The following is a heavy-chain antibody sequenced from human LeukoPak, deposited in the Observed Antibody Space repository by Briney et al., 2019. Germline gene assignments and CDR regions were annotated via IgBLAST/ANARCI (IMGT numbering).Heavy chain of an antibody. CDR3: ARLQVGATFDL. D-gene: IGHD1-26*01. CDR1: GGSLSSYY. Sequence: PSETLSLTCTVSGGSLSSYYWSWIRQPPGKGLEWIGFIDYNGSTNYSPSLKSRVTISVDTSKNNFSLKLSSVTAAETAVYYCARLQVGATFDLWGQGALVTVSS. J-gene: IGHJ5*02. CDR2: IDYNGST. V-gene: IGHV4-59*08.